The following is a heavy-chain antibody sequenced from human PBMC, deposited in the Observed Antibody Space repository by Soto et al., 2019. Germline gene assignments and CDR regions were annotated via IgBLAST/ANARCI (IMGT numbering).Heavy chain of an antibody. Sequence: EVQLVESGGGLVQPGESLRVSCAASGFTFSTYAISWVSQAPGKGLEWLSYISSSGSVINYADSVKGRFTVSRDSGKYSLSCQMHSLSDEDTALYYCARDGAAPGEPYFYGMDVWGQGTTVTVSS. J-gene: IGHJ6*02. D-gene: IGHD7-27*01. V-gene: IGHV3-48*02. CDR3: ARDGAAPGEPYFYGMDV. CDR1: GFTFSTYA. CDR2: ISSSGSVI.